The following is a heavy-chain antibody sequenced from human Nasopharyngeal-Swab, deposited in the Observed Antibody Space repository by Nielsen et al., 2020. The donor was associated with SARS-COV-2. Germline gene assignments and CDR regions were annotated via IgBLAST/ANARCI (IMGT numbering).Heavy chain of an antibody. D-gene: IGHD3-16*02. CDR3: ARGRLSNYYGMDA. CDR2: MNPNSGNT. V-gene: IGHV1-8*01. J-gene: IGHJ6*02. Sequence: WVRQAPGQGIEWMGWMNPNSGNTGYAQKFQGRVTMTRNTSISTAYMELSSLRSEDTAVYYCARGRLSNYYGMDAWGQGTTVTVSS.